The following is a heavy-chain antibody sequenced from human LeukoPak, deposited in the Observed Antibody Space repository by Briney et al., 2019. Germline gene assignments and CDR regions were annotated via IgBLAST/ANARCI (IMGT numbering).Heavy chain of an antibody. V-gene: IGHV1-69*01. CDR3: ARAIGYCSGGSCHGGYWFDP. D-gene: IGHD2-15*01. J-gene: IGHJ5*02. CDR1: GGTFSSYA. Sequence: SVKVSCKASGGTFSSYAISWVRQAPGQGLEWMGGIIPIFGTANYAQKFQGRVTITADESTSTAYMELSSLRSEDTAVYYCARAIGYCSGGSCHGGYWFDPWGQGTLVTVSS. CDR2: IIPIFGTA.